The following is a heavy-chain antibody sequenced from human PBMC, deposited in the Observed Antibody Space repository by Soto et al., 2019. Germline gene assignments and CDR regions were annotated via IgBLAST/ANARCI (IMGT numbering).Heavy chain of an antibody. Sequence: TSVKVSCTAAGYTFTGYYMHWVRQAPGQGLEWMGWINPKSGGTNYAQKFQGRVTMTRDTSISTAYMELSRLRSDDTAVYYCARDMGDGSSKGCWHFDQWAQGTMVTVAS. CDR3: ARDMGDGSSKGCWHFDQ. CDR2: INPKSGGT. D-gene: IGHD2-2*01. V-gene: IGHV1-2*02. CDR1: GYTFTGYY. J-gene: IGHJ4*01.